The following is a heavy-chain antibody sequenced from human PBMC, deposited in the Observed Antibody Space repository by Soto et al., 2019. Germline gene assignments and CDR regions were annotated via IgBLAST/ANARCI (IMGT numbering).Heavy chain of an antibody. CDR2: MNPNSGNT. CDR3: ARGLARYDFWSGPRYFDY. V-gene: IGHV1-8*01. Sequence: ASVKVSCKASGYTFTSYDINWVRQATGQGLEWMGWMNPNSGNTGYAQKFQGRVTMTRNTSISTAYMELSSLRSEDTAVYYCARGLARYDFWSGPRYFDYWGQGTLVTVSS. J-gene: IGHJ4*02. CDR1: GYTFTSYD. D-gene: IGHD3-3*01.